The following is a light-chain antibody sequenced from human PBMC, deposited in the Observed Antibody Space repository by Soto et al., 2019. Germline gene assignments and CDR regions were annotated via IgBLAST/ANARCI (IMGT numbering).Light chain of an antibody. Sequence: QSALTQPASVSGSPGQSVTISCTGTNNDVGIYKLVSWFQHHLGKAPKLIIYEGTKRPSGVSNRFSGSKSGNTASLTISGLQAEDEADYYCCSYADTSTSVFGGGTQLTVL. CDR3: CSYADTSTSV. CDR2: EGT. V-gene: IGLV2-23*01. CDR1: NNDVGIYKL. J-gene: IGLJ3*02.